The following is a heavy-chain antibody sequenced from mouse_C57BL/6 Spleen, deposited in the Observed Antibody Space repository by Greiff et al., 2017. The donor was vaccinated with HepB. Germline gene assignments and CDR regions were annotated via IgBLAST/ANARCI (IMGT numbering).Heavy chain of an antibody. D-gene: IGHD1-1*01. Sequence: ESGPGLVKPSQSLSLTCSVTGYSITSGYYWNWIRQFPGNKLEWMGYISYDGSNNYNPSLKNRISITRDTSKNQFFLKLNSVTTEDTATYYCAREGPVPYYYAMDYWGQGTSVTVSS. J-gene: IGHJ4*01. CDR3: AREGPVPYYYAMDY. CDR1: GYSITSGYY. CDR2: ISYDGSN. V-gene: IGHV3-6*01.